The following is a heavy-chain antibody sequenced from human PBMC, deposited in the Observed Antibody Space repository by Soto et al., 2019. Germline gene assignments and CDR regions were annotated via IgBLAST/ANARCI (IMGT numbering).Heavy chain of an antibody. CDR1: GVTFSSYA. CDR3: ARFSGSYLSNYYYGMDV. D-gene: IGHD1-26*01. V-gene: IGHV1-69*06. CDR2: ITPIFGTA. Sequence: SVKVSCKASGVTFSSYAISWVQQAPGQGLEWMGGITPIFGTANYAQKFQGRVTITADKSTSTAYMELSSLRSEDTAVYYCARFSGSYLSNYYYGMDVWGQGTTVTVSS. J-gene: IGHJ6*02.